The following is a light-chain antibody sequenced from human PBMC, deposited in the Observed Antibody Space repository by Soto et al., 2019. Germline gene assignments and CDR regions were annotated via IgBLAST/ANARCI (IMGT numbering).Light chain of an antibody. CDR2: AAS. CDR1: QGIASW. Sequence: DIQMTQSPSSVSASVGDRVTITCRASQGIASWLAWYQQKSGEAPNLLIYAASNLQSGVPSRFSGSGSGTDFTLTISSLQPEESATYYCQQANSFPFTFGPGTKVYIK. J-gene: IGKJ3*01. CDR3: QQANSFPFT. V-gene: IGKV1-12*01.